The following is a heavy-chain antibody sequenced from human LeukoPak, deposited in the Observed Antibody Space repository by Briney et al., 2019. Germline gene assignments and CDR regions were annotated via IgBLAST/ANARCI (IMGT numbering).Heavy chain of an antibody. V-gene: IGHV3-23*01. CDR3: TKDHDGMHA. J-gene: IGHJ6*02. Sequence: GGSLRPSCAASGFTFSSNAMSWVRQAPGKGLEWVSVISVSGSRAYYADFVKGRLTVSRDNSKNTVLLQMNSLRVEDTAVYYCTKDHDGMHAWGQGTTVTVSS. CDR1: GFTFSSNA. CDR2: ISVSGSRA.